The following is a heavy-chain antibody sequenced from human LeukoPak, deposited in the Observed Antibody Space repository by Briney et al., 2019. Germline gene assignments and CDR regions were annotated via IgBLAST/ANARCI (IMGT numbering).Heavy chain of an antibody. Sequence: AGGSLRLACAASGFTFSSYAMHWVCQAPGKGLEWVAFIRYDGSNKYYADSVKGRFTISRDNSKNTLYLQMNSLRAEDTAVYYCAKDHRYYGSGSYRPFYYFDYWGQGTLVTVSS. CDR2: IRYDGSNK. J-gene: IGHJ4*02. CDR1: GFTFSSYA. CDR3: AKDHRYYGSGSYRPFYYFDY. V-gene: IGHV3-30*02. D-gene: IGHD3-10*01.